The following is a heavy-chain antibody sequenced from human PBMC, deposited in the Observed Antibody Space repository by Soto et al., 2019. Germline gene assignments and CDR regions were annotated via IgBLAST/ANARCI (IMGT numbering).Heavy chain of an antibody. J-gene: IGHJ6*02. D-gene: IGHD6-13*01. CDR2: ISYDGSNK. CDR1: GFTFSSYG. Sequence: PVGSLRLSCAASGFTFSSYGMHWVRQAPGKGLEWVAVISYDGSNKYYADSVKGRFTISRDNSKNTLYLQMNSLRAEDTAVYYCAKAQSPPGIAAAAPYFSPLWYYYYGMDVWGQGTTVTGSS. V-gene: IGHV3-30*18. CDR3: AKAQSPPGIAAAAPYFSPLWYYYYGMDV.